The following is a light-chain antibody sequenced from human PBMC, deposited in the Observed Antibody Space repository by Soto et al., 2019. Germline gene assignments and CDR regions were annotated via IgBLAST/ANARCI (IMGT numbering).Light chain of an antibody. Sequence: DIQMTQSPSSLSASVGDRVTIPCRASQSISTYLNWYQQKPGQAPNLLIYAASSLQSGVPSRFSGSGSGTDFTLTISSLQPEDFATYYCQQLNSYPSTFGQGTRLEI. CDR2: AAS. V-gene: IGKV1-39*01. CDR3: QQLNSYPST. CDR1: QSISTY. J-gene: IGKJ5*01.